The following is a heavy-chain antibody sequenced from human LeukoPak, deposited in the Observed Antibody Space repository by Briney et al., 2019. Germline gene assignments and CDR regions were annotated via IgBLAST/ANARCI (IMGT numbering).Heavy chain of an antibody. Sequence: PGRSLRLSCAASGFTFSSYGMHWVRQAPGKGLEWVAVIWYDGSNKYYADSVKGRFTISRDNSKNTLYLQMNSLRAEDTAVYYCARTSGYDSYYYYYYMDVWGKGTTVTVSS. CDR1: GFTFSSYG. D-gene: IGHD5-12*01. CDR3: ARTSGYDSYYYYYYMDV. J-gene: IGHJ6*03. V-gene: IGHV3-33*01. CDR2: IWYDGSNK.